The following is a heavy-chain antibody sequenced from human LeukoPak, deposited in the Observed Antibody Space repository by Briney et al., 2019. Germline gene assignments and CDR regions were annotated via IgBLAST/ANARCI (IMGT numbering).Heavy chain of an antibody. CDR3: AKGRGDGDNLGEPDDAFDI. CDR1: GFTFRNYA. V-gene: IGHV3-23*01. Sequence: GGSLRLSCAASGFTFRNYAMSWVRQAQGKGLEWVSTISGSDGNTYFAGSVKGRFTISRDNFKNMLYLQMNSLRADDTAVYFCAKGRGDGDNLGEPDDAFDIWGRGTMVTVSS. J-gene: IGHJ3*02. CDR2: ISGSDGNT. D-gene: IGHD5-24*01.